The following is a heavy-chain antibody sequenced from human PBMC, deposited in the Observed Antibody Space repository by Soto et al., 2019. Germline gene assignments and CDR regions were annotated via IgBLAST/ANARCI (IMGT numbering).Heavy chain of an antibody. CDR1: GYTFTSYA. V-gene: IGHV1-3*01. D-gene: IGHD2-2*01. CDR3: ARGDVVVPAAEAGFDP. Sequence: PGASVTVSCKASGYTFTSYAMHWVRQAPGQRLEWMGWINAGNGNTKYSQKFQGRVTITRDTSASTAYMELSSLRSEDTAVYYCARGDVVVPAAEAGFDPWGQGTLVTVSS. CDR2: INAGNGNT. J-gene: IGHJ5*02.